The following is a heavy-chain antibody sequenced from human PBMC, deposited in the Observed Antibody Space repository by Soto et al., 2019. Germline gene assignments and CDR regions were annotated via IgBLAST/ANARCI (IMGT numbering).Heavy chain of an antibody. J-gene: IGHJ3*02. Sequence: PSETLSLTCTVSGGSISSGGYYWSWIRQHPGKGLEWIGYIYYSGSTYYNPSLKSRVTISVDTSKNQFSLKLSSVTAADTAVYYCARESRVSVGLYCSSTSCYTAFDIWGPGTMVTVSS. CDR2: IYYSGST. CDR3: ARESRVSVGLYCSSTSCYTAFDI. D-gene: IGHD2-2*02. V-gene: IGHV4-31*03. CDR1: GGSISSGGYY.